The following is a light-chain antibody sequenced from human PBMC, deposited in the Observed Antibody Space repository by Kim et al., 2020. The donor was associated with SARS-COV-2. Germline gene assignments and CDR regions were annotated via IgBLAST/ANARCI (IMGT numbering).Light chain of an antibody. CDR3: QSFDSSSVV. CDR2: EDN. V-gene: IGLV6-57*03. CDR1: SGRIDPNY. J-gene: IGLJ2*01. Sequence: GKMVTNDCNRSSGRIDPNYVQWYQQRPGSALSIVIPEDNQSPTGVPDRFSGSFDSSSSTAFLTLSGLRTEDEADYYCQSFDSSSVVFGGGTQLTVL.